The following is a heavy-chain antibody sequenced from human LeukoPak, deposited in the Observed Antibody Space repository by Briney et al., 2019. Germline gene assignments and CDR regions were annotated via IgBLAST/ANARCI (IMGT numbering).Heavy chain of an antibody. J-gene: IGHJ5*02. D-gene: IGHD6-13*01. CDR3: ARDAGYSSSNNWFDP. Sequence: PSETLSLTCTVSGYSIRNSYSWGWIRQPPGKGLEWIGYIYYSGSTNYNPSLESRVTISVDTSKNQFSLKLSSVTAADTAVYYCARDAGYSSSNNWFDPWGQGTLVTVSS. V-gene: IGHV4-59*01. CDR2: IYYSGST. CDR1: GYSIRNSYS.